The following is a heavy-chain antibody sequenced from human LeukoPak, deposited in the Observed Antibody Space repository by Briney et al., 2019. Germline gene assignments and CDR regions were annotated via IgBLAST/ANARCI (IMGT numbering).Heavy chain of an antibody. CDR2: IYYSGST. J-gene: IGHJ4*02. D-gene: IGHD2-15*01. V-gene: IGHV4-30-4*01. CDR1: GGSISSGDYY. CDR3: ASGVVVVAVDY. Sequence: SQTLSLTCNVSGGSISSGDYYWSWIRQPPGKGLEWIGYIYYSGSTYYNPSLKSRVTISVDTSKNQFSLKLSSVTAADTAVYYCASGVVVVAVDYWGQGTLVTVSS.